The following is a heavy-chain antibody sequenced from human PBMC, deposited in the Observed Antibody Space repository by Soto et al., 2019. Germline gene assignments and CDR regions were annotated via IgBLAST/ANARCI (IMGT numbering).Heavy chain of an antibody. V-gene: IGHV3-23*01. D-gene: IGHD3-22*01. Sequence: QTGGSLRLSCAASGFIFENFGMSWVRQAPGKGLEWISSISGSGFKKYYADSVKGRFTISRDNSKSTVYLELNNLSAEDTAVYHFAKKQGVEVVALAAVDGFSPWGGGSVVSVSS. CDR2: ISGSGFKK. CDR3: AKKQGVEVVALAAVDGFSP. J-gene: IGHJ5*02. CDR1: GFIFENFG.